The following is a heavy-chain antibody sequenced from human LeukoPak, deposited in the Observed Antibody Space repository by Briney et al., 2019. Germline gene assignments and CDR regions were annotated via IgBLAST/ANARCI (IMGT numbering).Heavy chain of an antibody. V-gene: IGHV4-61*02. D-gene: IGHD3-9*01. CDR1: GGSISSGSYY. CDR3: ARLGYDILTGYYKGAFDI. CDR2: IYTSGST. Sequence: SQTLSLTCTVSGGSISSGSYYWSWIRQPAGKGLEWIGRIYTSGSTNYNPSLKSRVTISVDTSKNQFSLKLSSVTAADTAVYYCARLGYDILTGYYKGAFDIWGQGTMVTVSS. J-gene: IGHJ3*02.